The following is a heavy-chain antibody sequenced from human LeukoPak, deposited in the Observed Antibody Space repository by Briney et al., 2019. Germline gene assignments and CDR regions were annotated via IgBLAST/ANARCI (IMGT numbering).Heavy chain of an antibody. CDR3: ARGSVYDILTGYPRSLPHSEFDY. D-gene: IGHD3-9*01. V-gene: IGHV4-34*01. Sequence: SETLSLTCAVYGGSFSGYYWSWIRQPPGKGLEWIGEINHSGSTNYNPSLKSRVTISVDTSKNQFSLKLSSVTAADTAVYYCARGSVYDILTGYPRSLPHSEFDYWGQGTPVTVSS. CDR1: GGSFSGYY. CDR2: INHSGST. J-gene: IGHJ4*02.